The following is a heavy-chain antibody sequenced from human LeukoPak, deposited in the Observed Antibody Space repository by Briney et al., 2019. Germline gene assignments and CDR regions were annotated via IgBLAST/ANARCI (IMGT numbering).Heavy chain of an antibody. Sequence: PGASLRLSCAASGFTFSSYAMSWVRQAPGKGLEWVSGISWNSGSIGYADSVKGRFTISRDNAKNSLYLQMNSLRAEDTALYYCAKTTYSGSYGGYYFDYWGQGTLVTVSS. CDR1: GFTFSSYA. D-gene: IGHD1-26*01. V-gene: IGHV3-9*01. CDR2: ISWNSGSI. CDR3: AKTTYSGSYGGYYFDY. J-gene: IGHJ4*02.